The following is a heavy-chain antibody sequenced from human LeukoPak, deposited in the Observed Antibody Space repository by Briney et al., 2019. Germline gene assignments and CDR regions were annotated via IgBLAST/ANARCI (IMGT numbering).Heavy chain of an antibody. J-gene: IGHJ4*02. CDR2: IFHSGTT. V-gene: IGHV4-39*01. CDR3: ARLTDS. CDR1: GGSIIDNSFY. Sequence: PSETLSLTCTVTGGSIIDNSFYWGWIRQPPGKGLEWIGRIFHSGTTSYNPSLERRVTIAVDTSKNQFSLRLTSVTAADTALYYCARLTDSWGQGTLVTVSS.